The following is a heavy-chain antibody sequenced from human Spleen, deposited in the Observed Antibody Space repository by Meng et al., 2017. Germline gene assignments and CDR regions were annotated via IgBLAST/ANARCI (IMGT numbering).Heavy chain of an antibody. CDR3: SGHVDY. CDR2: IKSKVNGGTT. V-gene: IGHV3-15*01. Sequence: GESLKISCAASGFTVSSNYMSWVRQAPGKGLEWVGRIKSKVNGGTTDFAAPVKGRFTISRDDPENTLYLQMNSLKTEDTAVYYCSGHVDYWGHGTLVTVSS. J-gene: IGHJ4*01. CDR1: GFTVSSNY.